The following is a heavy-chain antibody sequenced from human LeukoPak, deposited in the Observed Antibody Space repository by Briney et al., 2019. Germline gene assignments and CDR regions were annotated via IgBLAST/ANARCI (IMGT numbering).Heavy chain of an antibody. CDR3: AKDWPPDY. CDR1: GFTFSSYA. J-gene: IGHJ4*02. CDR2: ISSTGGTT. Sequence: PGGSLRLSCAASGFTFSSYAMSWIRQAPGKGLEWVSAISSTGGTTYSADSVKGRFVISRDQSKNTLYLQMNSLRVEDTALYYCAKDWPPDYWGQGTLVTVSS. V-gene: IGHV3-23*01.